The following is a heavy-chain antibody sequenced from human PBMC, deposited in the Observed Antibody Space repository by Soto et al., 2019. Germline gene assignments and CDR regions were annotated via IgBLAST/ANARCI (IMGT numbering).Heavy chain of an antibody. CDR3: ARGQHARWFDP. J-gene: IGHJ5*02. CDR1: GGSISSCGYY. Sequence: QVQLQESGPGLVKPSQTLSLTCTVSGGSISSCGYYLSWIRQHPGQGLELIGYIYYSGSTYYNPSLKSRVTISVDTSKNQFSLKLSSVTAADTAVYYCARGQHARWFDPWGQGTLVTVSS. V-gene: IGHV4-31*03. CDR2: IYYSGST.